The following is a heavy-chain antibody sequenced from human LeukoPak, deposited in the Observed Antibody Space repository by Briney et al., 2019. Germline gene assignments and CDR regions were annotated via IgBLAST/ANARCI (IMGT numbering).Heavy chain of an antibody. CDR3: TRDSYNDYYFDY. V-gene: IGHV1-46*01. Sequence: ASVKVSCKASGYTFTRYYMHWVRQAPGQGLEWMGRINPGGVSTSYTQKFQGRVTMARDSSTSTLYIELRSLRSADTAVYYCTRDSYNDYYFDYWGQGTLVTVSS. J-gene: IGHJ4*02. CDR1: GYTFTRYY. CDR2: INPGGVST. D-gene: IGHD5-24*01.